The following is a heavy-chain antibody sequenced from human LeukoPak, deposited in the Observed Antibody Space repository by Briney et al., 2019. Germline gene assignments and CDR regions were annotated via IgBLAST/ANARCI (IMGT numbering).Heavy chain of an antibody. Sequence: LETLSLTCAVYGGSFSGYYWSWIRQPPGKGLDWIGEINHSGSTNYNPSLKSRVTISVDTSKNQFSLKLSSVTAADTAVYYCARAPRGFGGAGFDYWGQGTLVTVSS. CDR2: INHSGST. CDR3: ARAPRGFGGAGFDY. V-gene: IGHV4-34*01. CDR1: GGSFSGYY. J-gene: IGHJ4*02. D-gene: IGHD3-10*01.